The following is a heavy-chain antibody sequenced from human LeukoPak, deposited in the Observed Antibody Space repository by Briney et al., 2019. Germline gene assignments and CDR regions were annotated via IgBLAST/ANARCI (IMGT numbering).Heavy chain of an antibody. CDR1: GFTFSTYA. Sequence: GGSLRLSCAASGFTFSTYAMSWVRQAPGKGLEWVSAISGSGDYTYYADSAKGRFTISRDNSKNTLYLQMDSLGAEDTAVYYCVKDIGRDGYNSYYYYYYGMDVWGQGTTVTVSS. J-gene: IGHJ6*02. D-gene: IGHD5-24*01. CDR2: ISGSGDYT. CDR3: VKDIGRDGYNSYYYYYYGMDV. V-gene: IGHV3-23*01.